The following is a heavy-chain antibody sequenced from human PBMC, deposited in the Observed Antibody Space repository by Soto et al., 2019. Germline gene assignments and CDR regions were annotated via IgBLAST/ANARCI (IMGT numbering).Heavy chain of an antibody. D-gene: IGHD1-20*01. J-gene: IGHJ6*02. CDR1: EFTFDQYY. V-gene: IGHV3-7*01. Sequence: GGSLGLSCAASEFTFDQYYMTWVRQAPGKGPEWVANINPDGSAQYYVDSLKGRFTISRDNANNALHLQMNSRRAEDTAVYFCARGNWNYYYGFDVWGQGTTVTVSS. CDR3: ARGNWNYYYGFDV. CDR2: INPDGSAQ.